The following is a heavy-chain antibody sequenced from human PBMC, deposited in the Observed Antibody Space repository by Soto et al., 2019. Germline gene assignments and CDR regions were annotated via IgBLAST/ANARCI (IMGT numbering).Heavy chain of an antibody. CDR1: GFSLKKRGVG. J-gene: IGHJ4*02. D-gene: IGHD6-6*01. CDR2: IYWNDDK. Sequence: LVNPAQTVTLDCTFPGFSLKKRGVGVGWIRQPPGKALEWLALIYWNDDKRYSSSLKSRLTITKDTSKNQVVLTMINMDPVDSALYYSAHVEYSSSLHNYWRQGTLVTVSS. V-gene: IGHV2-5*01. CDR3: AHVEYSSSLHNY.